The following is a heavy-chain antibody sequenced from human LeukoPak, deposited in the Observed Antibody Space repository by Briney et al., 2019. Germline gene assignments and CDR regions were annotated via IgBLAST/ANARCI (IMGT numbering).Heavy chain of an antibody. Sequence: GGSLRLSCAASGFTFSSYSMNWVRQAPGKGLEWVSYISSSSSTIYYADSVKGRFSISRDNAKNSLYLQMNSLRAEDTAVYYCARDNRNYDSSGYYDYWGQGTLVTVSS. CDR1: GFTFSSYS. V-gene: IGHV3-48*01. CDR2: ISSSSSTI. CDR3: ARDNRNYDSSGYYDY. J-gene: IGHJ4*02. D-gene: IGHD3-22*01.